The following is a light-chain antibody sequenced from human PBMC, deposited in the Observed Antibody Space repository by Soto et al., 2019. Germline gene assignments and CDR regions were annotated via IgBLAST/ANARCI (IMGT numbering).Light chain of an antibody. CDR1: QSVDWY. CDR3: QQRSNWPPIT. Sequence: EIVLTQSPATLSLSPGDRATVSCRASQSVDWYVAWYQHKPGKAPRLLIYDASTRATGIPDRFSGSGSGTDFTLIISSLVPDDFAVYYCQQRSNWPPITFGPGTKVD. CDR2: DAS. V-gene: IGKV3-11*01. J-gene: IGKJ3*01.